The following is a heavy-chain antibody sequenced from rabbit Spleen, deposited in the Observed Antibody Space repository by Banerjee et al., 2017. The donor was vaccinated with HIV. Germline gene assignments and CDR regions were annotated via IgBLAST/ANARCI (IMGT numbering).Heavy chain of an antibody. D-gene: IGHD1-1*01. CDR1: GFSFSNKAV. CDR3: ARDPTNSGGLGNL. V-gene: IGHV1S45*01. Sequence: QEQLEESGGGLVQPEGSLTLTCKASGFSFSNKAVMCWVRQAPGKGLEWIACIYAVGSSGSTFYASWAKGRFTISKTSSTTVTLQMTSLTAADTATYFCARDPTNSGGLGNLWGPGTLVTVS. CDR2: IYAVGSSGST. J-gene: IGHJ4*01.